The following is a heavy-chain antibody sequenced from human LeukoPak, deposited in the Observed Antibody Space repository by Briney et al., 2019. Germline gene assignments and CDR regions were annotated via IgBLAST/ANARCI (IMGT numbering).Heavy chain of an antibody. CDR1: GGSIRSGDSY. D-gene: IGHD2-15*01. V-gene: IGHV4-31*03. J-gene: IGHJ5*02. CDR2: IYYSGST. CDR3: ARVVGVAASYNWFDP. Sequence: SQTLSLTCTVSGGSIRSGDSYWSWIRQHPGKGLEWIGYIYYSGSTYYNPSLKSRVTISVDTPKNQFSLKLSSVTAADTAVYYCARVVGVAASYNWFDPWGQGTLVTVSS.